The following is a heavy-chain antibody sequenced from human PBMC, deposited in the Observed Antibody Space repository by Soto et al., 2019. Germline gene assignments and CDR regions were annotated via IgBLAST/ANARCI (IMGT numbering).Heavy chain of an antibody. J-gene: IGHJ4*02. D-gene: IGHD2-2*01. CDR2: ISYDGSKK. CDR3: AKGYHNFDY. V-gene: IGHV3-30*18. Sequence: GGSLRLSCAASGFTFSSYGRHWVRQAPGKGLEWVAVISYDGSKKYYADSVKGRFTISRDNSKNTLYLQMNSLRVEDTAVYYCAKGYHNFDYWGLGTLVTVSS. CDR1: GFTFSSYG.